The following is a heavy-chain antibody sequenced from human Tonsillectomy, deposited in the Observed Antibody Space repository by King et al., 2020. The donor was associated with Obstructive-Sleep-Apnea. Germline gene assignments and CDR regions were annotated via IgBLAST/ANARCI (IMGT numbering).Heavy chain of an antibody. V-gene: IGHV4-39*07. J-gene: IGHJ6*02. CDR1: GGSISSSSYY. Sequence: QLQESGPGLVKPSETLSLTCTVSGGSISSSSYYWGWIRQPPGKGLEWIGSIYYGGSSYYNPSLKSRGTISVDTSKNQFSLKLSSVTAADTAVYYCAGDDHDYSNYGYYYGMDVWGQGTTVIVSS. CDR2: IYYGGSS. D-gene: IGHD4-11*01. CDR3: AGDDHDYSNYGYYYGMDV.